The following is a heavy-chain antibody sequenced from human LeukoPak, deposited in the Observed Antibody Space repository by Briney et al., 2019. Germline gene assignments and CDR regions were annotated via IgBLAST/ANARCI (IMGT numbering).Heavy chain of an antibody. CDR3: AKEGRWGITMIVVVTPY. Sequence: GGSLRLSCAASRFTFSSYAMSWVRQAPGKGLEWVSAISGSGGSTYYADSAKGRFTISRDNSKNTLYLQMNSLRAEDTAVYYCAKEGRWGITMIVVVTPYWGQGTLVTVSS. D-gene: IGHD3-22*01. V-gene: IGHV3-23*01. CDR2: ISGSGGST. CDR1: RFTFSSYA. J-gene: IGHJ4*02.